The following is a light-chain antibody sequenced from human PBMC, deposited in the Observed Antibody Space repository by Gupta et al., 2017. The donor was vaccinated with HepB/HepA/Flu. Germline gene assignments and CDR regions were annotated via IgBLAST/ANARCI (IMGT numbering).Light chain of an antibody. Sequence: EIVLTQSPDTLSLSPGERATLSCRASLSVRANYLAWYQQNPGQAPRLLIYGVSSRATGIPDRINGSGSGTDFTLTISRLEPEDFAVYYCQYDGSSPFTFGQGTKVEIK. J-gene: IGKJ2*01. CDR2: GVS. V-gene: IGKV3-20*01. CDR1: LSVRANY. CDR3: QYDGSSPFT.